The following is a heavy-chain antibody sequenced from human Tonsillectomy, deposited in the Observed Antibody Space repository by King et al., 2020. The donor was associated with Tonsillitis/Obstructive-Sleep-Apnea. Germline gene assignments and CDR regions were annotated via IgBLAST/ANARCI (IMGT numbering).Heavy chain of an antibody. D-gene: IGHD4-23*01. Sequence: QVQLVESGGGVVQPGRSLRLSCAASGFTFSSYAMHWVRQAPGKGLEWVAVISYDGSNKYYADSVKGRFTISRDNSKKTVYLQMNSLRAEDTAVYYCAREDPWYGGNSEAGVLDYYSYYMDVWGKGTTVTVSS. CDR3: AREDPWYGGNSEAGVLDYYSYYMDV. V-gene: IGHV3-30*04. CDR2: ISYDGSNK. J-gene: IGHJ6*03. CDR1: GFTFSSYA.